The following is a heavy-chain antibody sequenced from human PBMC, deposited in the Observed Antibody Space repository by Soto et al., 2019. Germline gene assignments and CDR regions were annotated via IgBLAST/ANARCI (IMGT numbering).Heavy chain of an antibody. CDR1: GGTFNNYA. Sequence: QVQLVQSGAEVKKPGSSVNVSCKTSGGTFNNYAISWVRQAPGQGLEWMGGLIPNFDTPNYAQKFQDRLTIIADESTSTGSMELRSLRSDDTAVYYCAVAMVREILIFESSGMHVWGQGTTVTVSS. V-gene: IGHV1-69*01. J-gene: IGHJ6*02. CDR3: AVAMVREILIFESSGMHV. D-gene: IGHD3-10*01. CDR2: LIPNFDTP.